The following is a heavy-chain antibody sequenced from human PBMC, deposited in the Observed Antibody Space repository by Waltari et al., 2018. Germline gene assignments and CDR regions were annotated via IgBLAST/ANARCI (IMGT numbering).Heavy chain of an antibody. CDR3: VRSGYIYGANAFDI. CDR2: IYYTGSS. D-gene: IGHD5-12*01. Sequence: QVQVQESGPGLVKPSQTLSLTCTVSGGSISSGHYYWSWIRQPPGKALEWIGYIYYTGSSYYNPSLKSRVIISVDMSKSQFSLKVSSVTAADTALYYCVRSGYIYGANAFDIWGQGTMVTVSS. V-gene: IGHV4-30-4*08. CDR1: GGSISSGHYY. J-gene: IGHJ3*02.